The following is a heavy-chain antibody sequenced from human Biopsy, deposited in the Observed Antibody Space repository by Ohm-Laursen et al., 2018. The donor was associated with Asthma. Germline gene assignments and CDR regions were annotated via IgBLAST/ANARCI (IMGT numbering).Heavy chain of an antibody. CDR3: ARQSGQDYGDSSGFDI. V-gene: IGHV3-30*03. J-gene: IGHJ3*02. D-gene: IGHD3-22*01. CDR2: VSSDGHNK. CDR1: GFVFSQCG. Sequence: SLRLSCTASGFVFSQCGMHWVRQGPGKGLEWVALVSSDGHNKYYEDSVKGRFTISRDNSRNRLYLQINRLTVEDSAVYLCARQSGQDYGDSSGFDIWGQGTKVAGSS.